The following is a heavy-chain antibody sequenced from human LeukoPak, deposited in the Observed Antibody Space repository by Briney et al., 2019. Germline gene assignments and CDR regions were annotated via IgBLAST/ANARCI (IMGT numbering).Heavy chain of an antibody. V-gene: IGHV4-4*09. Sequence: SETLSLTCTVSGDSINDHYWSWIRQPPGEGLGWIGYIYSSVSTNYNPSLKSRVTISIDTSKSQLSLKLSSVTAADTAVYYCARQKCSGGSCYRLDYYYYMDVWGKGTTVTVSS. CDR1: GDSINDHY. D-gene: IGHD2-15*01. CDR3: ARQKCSGGSCYRLDYYYYMDV. J-gene: IGHJ6*03. CDR2: IYSSVST.